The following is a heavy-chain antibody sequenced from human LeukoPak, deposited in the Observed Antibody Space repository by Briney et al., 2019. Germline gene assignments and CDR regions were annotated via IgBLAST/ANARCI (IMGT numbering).Heavy chain of an antibody. CDR2: IYTSGST. CDR3: ARDTDYFDY. V-gene: IGHV4-61*02. J-gene: IGHJ4*02. Sequence: SETLSLTCTVSGGSISSGSYYWSWIRQPAGKGLEWIGRIYTSGSTNYNPSLKSRVTISVDTSKNQFSLKLSSVTAADSGVYYCARDTDYFDYWGQGTLVTVSS. CDR1: GGSISSGSYY.